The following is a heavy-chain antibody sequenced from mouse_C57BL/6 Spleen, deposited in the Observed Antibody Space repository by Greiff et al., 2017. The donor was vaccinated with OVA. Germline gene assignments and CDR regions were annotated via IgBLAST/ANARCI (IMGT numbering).Heavy chain of an antibody. CDR1: GFTFSNYW. CDR3: TSYSNYKKWFAY. Sequence: EVQVEESGGGLVQPGGSMKLSCVASGFTFSNYWMNWVRQSPEKGLEWVAQIRLKSDNYATHYAESVKGRFTISRDDSKSSVYLQMNNLRAEDTGIYYCTSYSNYKKWFAYWGQGTLVTVSA. CDR2: IRLKSDNYAT. D-gene: IGHD2-5*01. J-gene: IGHJ3*01. V-gene: IGHV6-3*01.